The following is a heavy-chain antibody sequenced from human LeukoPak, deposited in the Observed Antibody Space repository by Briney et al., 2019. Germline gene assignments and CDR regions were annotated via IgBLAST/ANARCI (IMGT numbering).Heavy chain of an antibody. Sequence: SETLSLTCTVSGGSISSYYWSWIRQPPGKGLEWIGYIYYSGSTNYNPSLKSRVTISVDTSKNQFSLKLSSVTAADTAVYHCARLVGAVLWYFDLWGRGTLVTVSS. CDR1: GGSISSYY. V-gene: IGHV4-59*08. J-gene: IGHJ2*01. D-gene: IGHD1-26*01. CDR3: ARLVGAVLWYFDL. CDR2: IYYSGST.